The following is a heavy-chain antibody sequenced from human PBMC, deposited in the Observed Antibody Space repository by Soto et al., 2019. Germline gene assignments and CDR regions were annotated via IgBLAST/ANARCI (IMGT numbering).Heavy chain of an antibody. Sequence: GESLKISCKGSGYSFPNFWIAWVRQMPGKGLEWMGIIYPGASDTRYSPSFQGQVTFSADKSITTAYLQWSSLKASDTAMYYCARLREGEVGSTTGFCDYWGQGTLVTVSS. V-gene: IGHV5-51*01. CDR1: GYSFPNFW. D-gene: IGHD1-26*01. CDR3: ARLREGEVGSTTGFCDY. J-gene: IGHJ4*02. CDR2: IYPGASDT.